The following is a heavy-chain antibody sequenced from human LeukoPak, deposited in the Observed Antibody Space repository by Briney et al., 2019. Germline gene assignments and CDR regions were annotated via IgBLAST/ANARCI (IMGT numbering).Heavy chain of an antibody. CDR3: ARVRHYYGSGSYYGWFDP. D-gene: IGHD3-10*01. CDR2: IYHSGST. V-gene: IGHV4-4*02. CDR1: GGSISSSNW. J-gene: IGHJ5*02. Sequence: SGTLSLTCAVSGGSISSSNWWCWVRQPPGKGLELIGEIYHSGSTNYNPSLKSRVTISVDKSKNQFSLKLSSVTAADTAVYYCARVRHYYGSGSYYGWFDPWGQGTLVTVSS.